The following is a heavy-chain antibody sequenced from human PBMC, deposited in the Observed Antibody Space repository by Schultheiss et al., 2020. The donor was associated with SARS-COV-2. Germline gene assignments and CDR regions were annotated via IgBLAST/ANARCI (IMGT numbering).Heavy chain of an antibody. CDR2: ISGSGGST. V-gene: IGHV3-23*01. Sequence: GESLKISCAASGFTFSSYAMSWVRQAPGKGLEWVSAISGSGGSTYYADSVKGRFTISRDNSKNTLYLQMNSLRAEDTAVYYCAKDGAKLSPLYYYGMDVWGQGTTVTVSS. CDR1: GFTFSSYA. CDR3: AKDGAKLSPLYYYGMDV. J-gene: IGHJ6*02. D-gene: IGHD3-10*01.